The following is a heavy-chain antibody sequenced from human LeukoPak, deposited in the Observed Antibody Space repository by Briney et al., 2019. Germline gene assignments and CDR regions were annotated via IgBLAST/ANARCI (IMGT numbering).Heavy chain of an antibody. CDR3: AVPHRRVRGVLYYYYMDV. D-gene: IGHD3-10*01. CDR1: GYTFIDYY. CDR2: INPKNDGT. Sequence: GASVKVSCKASGYTFIDYYVHWVRQAPGQGLEWMGWINPKNDGTNSVQKFQGRVTMTRDTSISTAYMELSRLRSDDTAVYYCAVPHRRVRGVLYYYYMDVWGKGTTVTVSS. J-gene: IGHJ6*03. V-gene: IGHV1-2*02.